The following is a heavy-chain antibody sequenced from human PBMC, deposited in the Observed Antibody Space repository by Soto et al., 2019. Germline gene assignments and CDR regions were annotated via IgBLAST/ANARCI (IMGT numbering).Heavy chain of an antibody. J-gene: IGHJ3*02. CDR2: ILVAGSQ. V-gene: IGHV3-23*01. D-gene: IGHD2-8*02. CDR3: AKATATGGGAFEI. Sequence: VGSLRLSCAVSGFICSSYDMSWVRQAPGKGLAWVSTILVAGSQHYEDSVQGRFTISRDTSKNTVFLYMNSLTAGDTAVYYCAKATATGGGAFEIYGQGTMVTVSS. CDR1: GFICSSYD.